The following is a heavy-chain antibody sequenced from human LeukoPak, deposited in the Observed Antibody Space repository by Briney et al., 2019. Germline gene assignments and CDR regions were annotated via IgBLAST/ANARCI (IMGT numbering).Heavy chain of an antibody. D-gene: IGHD2-2*01. CDR1: GGSISSYY. CDR3: AREKVVPAAFTSNWFDP. J-gene: IGHJ5*02. CDR2: IYYSGST. Sequence: PSETLSLTCTVSGGSISSYYWSWIRQPPGKGLEWIGYIYYSGSTNYNPSLKSRVTISVDTSKNQFSLKLSSVTAADTAVYYCAREKVVPAAFTSNWFDPWGQGTLVTVSS. V-gene: IGHV4-59*01.